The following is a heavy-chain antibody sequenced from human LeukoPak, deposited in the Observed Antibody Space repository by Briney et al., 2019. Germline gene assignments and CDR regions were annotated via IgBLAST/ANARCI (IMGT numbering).Heavy chain of an antibody. J-gene: IGHJ4*02. CDR2: INHSGST. D-gene: IGHD3-22*01. Sequence: SGTLSLTCAVYGGSFSGYYWSWIRQPPGKGLEWIGEINHSGSTNYNPSLKSRVTISVDTSKNQFSLKLSSVTAADTAVYYCARDDSSGYYGYWGQGTLVTVSS. V-gene: IGHV4-34*01. CDR3: ARDDSSGYYGY. CDR1: GGSFSGYY.